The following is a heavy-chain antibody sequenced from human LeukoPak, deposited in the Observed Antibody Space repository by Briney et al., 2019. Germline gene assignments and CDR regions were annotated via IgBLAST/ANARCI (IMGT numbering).Heavy chain of an antibody. D-gene: IGHD3-22*01. CDR2: ISAYNGNT. Sequence: ASVKVSCKASGYTFTSYGISWVRQAPGQGLEWMGWISAYNGNTNYAQKLQGRVTMTTDTSTSTAYMELRSLRSDDTAVYYCARVDPSDYYDSSGHFDYWGQGTLVTVPS. J-gene: IGHJ4*02. V-gene: IGHV1-18*01. CDR1: GYTFTSYG. CDR3: ARVDPSDYYDSSGHFDY.